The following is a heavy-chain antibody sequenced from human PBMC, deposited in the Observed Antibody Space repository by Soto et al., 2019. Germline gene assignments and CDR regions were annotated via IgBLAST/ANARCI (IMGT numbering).Heavy chain of an antibody. CDR1: GGTFSSYA. Sequence: QVQLVQSGAEVKKPGSSVKVSCKASGGTFSSYAISWVRPAPGPELEWMGGIIPISDTTNYAQKCQCRVTISAEESTSTAYMELSSLRSEDTAVYYCARSQGSSTSLEIYYYYYYGMDVWGQGTKVTVYS. V-gene: IGHV1-69*01. D-gene: IGHD2-2*01. CDR3: ARSQGSSTSLEIYYYYYYGMDV. CDR2: IIPISDTT. J-gene: IGHJ6*02.